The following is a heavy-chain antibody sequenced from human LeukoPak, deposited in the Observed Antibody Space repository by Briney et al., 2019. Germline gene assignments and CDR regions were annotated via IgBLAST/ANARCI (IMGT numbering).Heavy chain of an antibody. CDR1: GGSISSYY. V-gene: IGHV4-59*08. Sequence: PETLSLTCTVSGGSISSYYWSWIRQPPGEGLEWMGYIYYSGSTNYNPSLKSRVTISVDTSKTQFSLKLSSVTAADTAVYYCARHVDIVVVPAAIDYWGQGTLVTVSS. D-gene: IGHD2-2*03. CDR3: ARHVDIVVVPAAIDY. CDR2: IYYSGST. J-gene: IGHJ4*02.